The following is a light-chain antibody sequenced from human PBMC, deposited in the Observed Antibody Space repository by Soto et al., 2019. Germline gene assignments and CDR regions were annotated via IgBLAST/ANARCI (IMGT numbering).Light chain of an antibody. V-gene: IGLV2-23*01. Sequence: QSALTQPASVSGSPGQSITISCTGTSSDVGSYNLVSWYQQHPGKAPKLMIYEGSKRPSGVSNRFSGSKSGNTASLTISGLQAEDEADYYCCSYAGSSTRSYVFGTGTQLTVL. J-gene: IGLJ1*01. CDR2: EGS. CDR1: SSDVGSYNL. CDR3: CSYAGSSTRSYV.